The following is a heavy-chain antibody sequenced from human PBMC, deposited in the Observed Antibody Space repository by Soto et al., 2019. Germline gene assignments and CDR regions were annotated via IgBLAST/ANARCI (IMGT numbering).Heavy chain of an antibody. V-gene: IGHV3-23*01. CDR3: AKGGRSSSGLDFDY. J-gene: IGHJ4*02. D-gene: IGHD6-6*01. CDR1: GFTFSSYA. CDR2: ISGGGGDT. Sequence: EVQLLESGGGLVQPGGSLRLSCAASGFTFSSYAMNWVRQAPGKGLEWVSTISGGGGDTYYADSVKGRFSISRDNSKYTLSLQMDSLRAEDTAVYYCAKGGRSSSGLDFDYWGQGTLVTVSS.